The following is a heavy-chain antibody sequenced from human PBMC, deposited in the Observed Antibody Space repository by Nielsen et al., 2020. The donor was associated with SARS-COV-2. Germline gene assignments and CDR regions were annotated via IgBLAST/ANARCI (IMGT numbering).Heavy chain of an antibody. CDR1: GGSISSYY. D-gene: IGHD2-21*02. Sequence: SETLSLTCTVSGGSISSYYWSWIRQHPGKGLEWIGYIYYSGSTYYNPSLKSRVTISVDTSKNQFSLKLSSVTAADTAVYYCARVAVTAIRGFDYWGQGTLVTVSS. J-gene: IGHJ4*02. V-gene: IGHV4-59*06. CDR2: IYYSGST. CDR3: ARVAVTAIRGFDY.